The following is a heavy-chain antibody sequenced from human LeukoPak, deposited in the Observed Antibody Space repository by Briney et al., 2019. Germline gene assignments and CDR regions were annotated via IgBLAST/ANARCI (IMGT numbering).Heavy chain of an antibody. CDR1: GGSFSSSY. D-gene: IGHD1-26*01. V-gene: IGHV4-59*01. CDR3: ARGLVGLTPHAGVFQI. CDR2: IYSNGNT. J-gene: IGHJ3*02. Sequence: SETLSLTCIVSGGSFSSSYWSWIRQPPGKGLEWIAYIYSNGNTNSNPSLKSRVTIAVDTSQSQFSLKLSSVTGADTAVYYCARGLVGLTPHAGVFQIWGQGTKVTVSS.